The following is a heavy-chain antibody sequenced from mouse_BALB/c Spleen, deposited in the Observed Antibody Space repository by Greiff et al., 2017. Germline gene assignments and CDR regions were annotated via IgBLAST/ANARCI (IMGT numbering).Heavy chain of an antibody. J-gene: IGHJ1*01. D-gene: IGHD1-3*01. CDR2: ISSGGSYT. Sequence: EVKLVESGGGLVKPGGSLKLSCAASGFTFSSYTMSWVRQTPEKRLEWVATISSGGSYTYYPDSVKGRFTISRDNAKNTLYLQMSSLKSEDTAMYYCTRETNWYFDVWGAGTTVTVSS. CDR1: GFTFSSYT. CDR3: TRETNWYFDV. V-gene: IGHV5-6-4*01.